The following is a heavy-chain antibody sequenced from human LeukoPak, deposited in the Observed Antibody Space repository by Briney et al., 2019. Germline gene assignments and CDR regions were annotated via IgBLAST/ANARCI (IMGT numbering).Heavy chain of an antibody. Sequence: GGSLRLSCEVSGFRLTTYGTHWVRQAPGKGLEWVAYIPFDGSDEYYVDSVKGRFSISRDNSKNTLFLQMNSLRPEDTAVYYCARGDGFMIRDWGQGTLVTVSS. V-gene: IGHV3-30*02. J-gene: IGHJ4*02. CDR1: GFRLTTYG. CDR3: ARGDGFMIRD. D-gene: IGHD3-10*01. CDR2: IPFDGSDE.